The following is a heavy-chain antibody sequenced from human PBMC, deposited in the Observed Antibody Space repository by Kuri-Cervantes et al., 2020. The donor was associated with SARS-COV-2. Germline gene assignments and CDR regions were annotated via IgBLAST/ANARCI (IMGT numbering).Heavy chain of an antibody. CDR2: IYYSGST. CDR3: ARRSTSITIFGVVNINPFDY. J-gene: IGHJ4*02. V-gene: IGHV4-39*01. CDR1: GGSISSSISSGSYY. D-gene: IGHD3-3*01. Sequence: GSLRLSCTVSGGSISSSISSGSYYWGWIRQPPGKGLEWIGSIYYSGSTYYNPSLKSRVTISVDTSKNQFSLKLSSVTAADTAVYYCARRSTSITIFGVVNINPFDYWGQGTLVTVSS.